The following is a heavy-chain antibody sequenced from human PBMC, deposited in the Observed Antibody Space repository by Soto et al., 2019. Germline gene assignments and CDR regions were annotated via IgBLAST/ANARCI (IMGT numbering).Heavy chain of an antibody. CDR3: AKGGRGSYGSFDY. CDR1: GLTFSSYA. J-gene: IGHJ4*02. Sequence: PGGSLRLSCAASGLTFSSYAMSWVRQAPGKGLEWVSAISGSGGSTYYADSVKGRFTISRDNSKNTLYLQMNSLRAEDTAVYYCAKGGRGSYGSFDYWGQGTLVTVSS. V-gene: IGHV3-23*01. CDR2: ISGSGGST. D-gene: IGHD5-18*01.